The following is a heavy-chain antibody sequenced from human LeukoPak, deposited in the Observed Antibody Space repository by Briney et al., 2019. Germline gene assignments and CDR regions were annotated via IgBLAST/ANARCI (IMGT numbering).Heavy chain of an antibody. V-gene: IGHV3-23*01. D-gene: IGHD3-22*01. CDR3: AKDDSSYYYDSSGYYAFDY. Sequence: GGSLRLSCAASGFTFSSYGMSWVRQAPGKGLEWVSIISGTSGNTYYRDSAKGRFTISRDNSKNTLYLQMNSLRAEDTAVYYCAKDDSSYYYDSSGYYAFDYWGQGTLVTVSS. CDR2: ISGTSGNT. J-gene: IGHJ4*02. CDR1: GFTFSSYG.